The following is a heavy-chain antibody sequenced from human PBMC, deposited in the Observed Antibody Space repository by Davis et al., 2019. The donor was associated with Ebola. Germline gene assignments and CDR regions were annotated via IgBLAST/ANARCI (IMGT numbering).Heavy chain of an antibody. V-gene: IGHV3-7*01. J-gene: IGHJ4*02. D-gene: IGHD6-19*01. CDR1: GFTFRTYA. CDR2: IKQDGSEK. CDR3: ARGTLYSSSSCGN. Sequence: GESLKISCAASGFTFRTYAMNWVRQAPGKGLEWVANIKQDGSEKYYVDSVKGRFTISRDNAKNSLYLQMNSLRVEDTAVYYCARGTLYSSSSCGNWGQGTLVSVSS.